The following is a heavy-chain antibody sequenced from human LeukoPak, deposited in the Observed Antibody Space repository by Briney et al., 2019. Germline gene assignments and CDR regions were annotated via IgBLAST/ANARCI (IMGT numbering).Heavy chain of an antibody. V-gene: IGHV4-34*01. CDR3: AREGGNCSGGSCYSGAFDI. Sequence: SETLSLTCAVYGGSFSGYYWSWIRQPPGKGLEWIGEINHSGSTNYNPSLTSRVTISVDTSKNQFSLKLSSVAAADTAMYYCAREGGNCSGGSCYSGAFDIWGQGTLVTVSS. CDR1: GGSFSGYY. J-gene: IGHJ3*02. D-gene: IGHD2-15*01. CDR2: INHSGST.